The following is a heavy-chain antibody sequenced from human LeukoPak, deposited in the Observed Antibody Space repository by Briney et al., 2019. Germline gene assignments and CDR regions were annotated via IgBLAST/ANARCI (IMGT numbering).Heavy chain of an antibody. J-gene: IGHJ5*02. D-gene: IGHD2-15*01. Sequence: ASVKVSCKASGYTFTSYDINWVRQATGQGLEWMGWMNPNSGNTGYAQKFQGRVTMTRNTSIRTAYMELSSLRSEDTAVYYCARGFSRWDSGETYNWFDPWGQGTLVTVSS. V-gene: IGHV1-8*01. CDR3: ARGFSRWDSGETYNWFDP. CDR1: GYTFTSYD. CDR2: MNPNSGNT.